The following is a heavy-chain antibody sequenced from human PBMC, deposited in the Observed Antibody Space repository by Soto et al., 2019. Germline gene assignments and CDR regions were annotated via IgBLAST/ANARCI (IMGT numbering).Heavy chain of an antibody. V-gene: IGHV1-69*01. CDR1: GGTFSNGA. J-gene: IGHJ4*02. CDR2: IIPLFGTP. D-gene: IGHD3-10*01. Sequence: QVQLVQSGAEVKRPGSSVKVSCKISGGTFSNGAFSWVRQAPGQGLEWMGGIIPLFGTPSYAQKFQGRVTVTADESSSTVYMELSSLTSEDTAIYYCANERVGEMATGGYFDYWGQGTLFSFSS. CDR3: ANERVGEMATGGYFDY.